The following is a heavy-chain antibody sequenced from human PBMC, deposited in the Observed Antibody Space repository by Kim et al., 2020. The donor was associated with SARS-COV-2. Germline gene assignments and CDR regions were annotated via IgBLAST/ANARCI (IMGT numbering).Heavy chain of an antibody. CDR3: ARLRIAVAGPYYYYYYGMDV. J-gene: IGHJ6*02. CDR2: INHSGST. V-gene: IGHV4-34*01. Sequence: SETLSLTCAVYGGSFSGYYWSWIRKPPGKGLEWNGEINHSGSTNYNPSLKRRVTISVDTYKNQFSLNLSSVTAADTAVYYCARLRIAVAGPYYYYYYGMDVWGQGATVAVSS. CDR1: GGSFSGYY. D-gene: IGHD6-19*01.